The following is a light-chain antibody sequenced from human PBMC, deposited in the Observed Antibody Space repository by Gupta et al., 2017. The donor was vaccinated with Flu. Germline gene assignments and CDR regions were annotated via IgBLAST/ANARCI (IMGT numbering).Light chain of an antibody. CDR3: QQYGSSVT. CDR1: QSVSRNY. CDR2: AAS. Sequence: EIVLTQSPGPLSLSQGERATLSCRASQSVSRNYLAWYQQRPGQAPRLLIHAASTRATGIPDRFSGNGSGTDFTLTISRLEPEDFAVYYCQQYGSSVTFGGGTKVEIK. V-gene: IGKV3-20*01. J-gene: IGKJ4*01.